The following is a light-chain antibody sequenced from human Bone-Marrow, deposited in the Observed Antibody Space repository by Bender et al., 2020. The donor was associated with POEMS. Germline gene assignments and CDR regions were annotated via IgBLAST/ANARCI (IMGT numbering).Light chain of an antibody. CDR1: STDVGSYII. Sequence: QSALTQPASVSGSPGQSITISCTGTSTDVGSYIIVSWYQQHPGKAPKLMIYETTKRPSGVSNRFSASKSGSTASLTISGIQAEDEADYYCCSYAGINNLFFGGGTKLTVL. CDR2: ETT. J-gene: IGLJ2*01. V-gene: IGLV2-23*02. CDR3: CSYAGINNLF.